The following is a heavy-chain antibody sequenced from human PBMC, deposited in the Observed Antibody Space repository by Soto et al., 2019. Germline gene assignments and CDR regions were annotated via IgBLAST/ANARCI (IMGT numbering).Heavy chain of an antibody. Sequence: GESLKISCKASGYNFGSYSIVWVRQMPGKALEWMGIIYPGDSDVRYSPSFQGQVTISADKSISTAYLQWNSLKASDSAIYYCARGGDKYTDVLQEAFDPWGQGTMGTGS. J-gene: IGHJ5*02. V-gene: IGHV5-51*01. CDR2: IYPGDSDV. CDR3: ARGGDKYTDVLQEAFDP. CDR1: GYNFGSYS. D-gene: IGHD3-10*01.